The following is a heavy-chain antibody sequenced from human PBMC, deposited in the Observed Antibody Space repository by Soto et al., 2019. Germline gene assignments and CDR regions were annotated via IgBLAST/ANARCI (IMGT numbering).Heavy chain of an antibody. J-gene: IGHJ3*02. V-gene: IGHV1-2*02. D-gene: IGHD3-3*01. CDR2: INPATGAA. Sequence: QLHLVQSGAVVKKPGASVTVSCSASGYPVTAYYMHWVRQAPGRGLEWMGGINPATGAAKYTQTFQGRVTMTSDASTSTVLMELSGLASEDTAVFYCARGGGVGVAGSAAFDMWGQGTVVTVSS. CDR3: ARGGGVGVAGSAAFDM. CDR1: GYPVTAYY.